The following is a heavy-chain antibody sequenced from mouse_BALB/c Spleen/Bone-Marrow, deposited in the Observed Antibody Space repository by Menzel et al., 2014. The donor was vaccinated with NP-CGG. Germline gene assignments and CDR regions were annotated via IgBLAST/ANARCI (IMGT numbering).Heavy chain of an antibody. Sequence: VQLQQSGAELVKPGASVKMSCKASGYTFTNYNMHWVKQTPGQGLEWIGSIYPGNGDTSYNQKFKGKATLTADKSSSTAYMQLSSLTSEDSAVYYCARRGISTAAWYFDVWGAGTTVTVSS. D-gene: IGHD1-2*01. CDR2: IYPGNGDT. CDR3: ARRGISTAAWYFDV. J-gene: IGHJ1*01. V-gene: IGHV1-12*01. CDR1: GYTFTNYN.